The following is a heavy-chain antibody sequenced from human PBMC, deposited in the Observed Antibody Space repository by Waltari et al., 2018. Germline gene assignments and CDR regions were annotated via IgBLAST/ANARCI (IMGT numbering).Heavy chain of an antibody. J-gene: IGHJ5*02. CDR3: VRHWKKSGYRFDP. CDR2: IYYNGIT. D-gene: IGHD5-12*01. V-gene: IGHV4-39*01. CDR1: GGSISSGGFY. Sequence: QLQLQESGPGLVKPSETLSLTGTVSGGSISSGGFYWGWIRQSPGTGLEGIGSIYYNGITDYNLVLKSRVTISGDTVKNQFSLRLSSVTAADTAVYYCVRHWKKSGYRFDPWGQGILVTVSS.